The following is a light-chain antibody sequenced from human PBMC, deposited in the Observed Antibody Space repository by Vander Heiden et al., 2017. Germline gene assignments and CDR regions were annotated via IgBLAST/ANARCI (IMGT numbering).Light chain of an antibody. CDR3: QQSYSAPAT. CDR1: QSIGKY. J-gene: IGKJ5*01. V-gene: IGKV1-39*01. Sequence: DIQMTQSPFSLSASVGERVTITCRASQSIGKYLNWYGQKPGKAPKLLIFLTSSLQSGAPSRFTGSGSGTEFTLTINGLQPEDFATYYCQQSYSAPATVGQENRLEIK. CDR2: LTS.